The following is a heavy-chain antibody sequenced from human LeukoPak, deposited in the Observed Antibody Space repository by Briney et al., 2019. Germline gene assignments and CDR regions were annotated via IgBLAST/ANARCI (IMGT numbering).Heavy chain of an antibody. CDR3: AKPIDCSSTICTGPMHV. D-gene: IGHD2-2*01. CDR1: GESLQSFY. Sequence: SETLSLTCAVYGESLQSFYWSWIRQPPGKGPEWIGEIDHVGRTKYSPSLKSRLTISIDTSKNQFSLTLGSLTAADTAVYYCAKPIDCSSTICTGPMHVWGKGTAVTVSA. CDR2: IDHVGRT. V-gene: IGHV4-34*01. J-gene: IGHJ6*04.